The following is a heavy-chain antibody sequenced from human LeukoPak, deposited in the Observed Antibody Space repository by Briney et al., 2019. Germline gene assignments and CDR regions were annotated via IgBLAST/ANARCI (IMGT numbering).Heavy chain of an antibody. Sequence: AAVKVSCKASGYTFTSYDINWVRQATGQGLEWMGWMNPNSCNTGYAQKFQGRVTMTRNTSISTAYMELSSLRSEDTAVYYCARRGIAAAGRDSWFDPWGQGTLVTVSS. CDR2: MNPNSCNT. J-gene: IGHJ5*02. CDR3: ARRGIAAAGRDSWFDP. V-gene: IGHV1-8*01. D-gene: IGHD6-13*01. CDR1: GYTFTSYD.